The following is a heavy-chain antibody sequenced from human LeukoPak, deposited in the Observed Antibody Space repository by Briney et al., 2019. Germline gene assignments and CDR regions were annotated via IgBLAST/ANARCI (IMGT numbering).Heavy chain of an antibody. CDR1: GGSISSYY. CDR3: ARDLVDY. J-gene: IGHJ4*02. V-gene: IGHV4-59*12. CDR2: IYHSGST. Sequence: PSETLSLTCTVSGGSISSYYWSWIRQPPGKGLEWIGSIYHSGSTYYNPSLKSRVTISVDTSKNQFSLKLSSVTAADTAVYYCARDLVDYWGQGTLVTVSS.